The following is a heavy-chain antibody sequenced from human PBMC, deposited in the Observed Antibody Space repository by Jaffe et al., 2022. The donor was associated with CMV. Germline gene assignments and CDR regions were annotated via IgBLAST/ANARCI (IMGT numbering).Heavy chain of an antibody. CDR2: IYYRSKWFY. D-gene: IGHD2-2*01. Sequence: QVQLQQSGPGLVKPSQTLSLTCAISGDSISSDSAAWNWIRQSPLRGLEWLGRIYYRSKWFYDYADSVKSRLSLNPDTSKSQFSLQLDSVTPEDTAVYYCARVACSRGACLDGLDVWGQGTTVTVSS. CDR3: ARVACSRGACLDGLDV. CDR1: GDSISSDSAA. J-gene: IGHJ6*02. V-gene: IGHV6-1*01.